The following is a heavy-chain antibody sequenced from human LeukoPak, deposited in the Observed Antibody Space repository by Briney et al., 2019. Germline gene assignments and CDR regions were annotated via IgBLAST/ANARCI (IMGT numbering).Heavy chain of an antibody. CDR1: GFTFSSYA. CDR3: ARDRVGATTNYYYYGMDV. D-gene: IGHD1-26*01. Sequence: GRSLRLSCAASGFTFSSYAMPWVRQAPGKGLEWVAVISYDGSNKYYADSVKGRFTISRDNSKNTLYLQMNSLRAEDTAVYYCARDRVGATTNYYYYGMDVWGQGTTVTVSS. V-gene: IGHV3-30-3*01. J-gene: IGHJ6*02. CDR2: ISYDGSNK.